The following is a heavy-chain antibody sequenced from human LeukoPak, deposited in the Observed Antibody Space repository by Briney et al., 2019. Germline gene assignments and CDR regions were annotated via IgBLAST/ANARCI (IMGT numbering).Heavy chain of an antibody. CDR2: IYYSGST. CDR3: ARDNRVVGATTFDY. J-gene: IGHJ4*02. Sequence: SETLSLTCTVSGGSISSSSYYWSWIRQHPGKGLEWIGYIYYSGSTYYNPSLKSRATISVDTSKNQFSLKLSSVTAADTAVYYCARDNRVVGATTFDYWGQGTLVTVSS. CDR1: GGSISSSSYY. D-gene: IGHD1-26*01. V-gene: IGHV4-31*03.